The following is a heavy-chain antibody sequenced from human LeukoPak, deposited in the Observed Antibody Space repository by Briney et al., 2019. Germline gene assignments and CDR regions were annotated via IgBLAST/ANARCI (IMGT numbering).Heavy chain of an antibody. CDR2: IYPGDSDT. CDR3: ARLIYYYGSGSHQDWFDP. D-gene: IGHD3-10*01. V-gene: IGHV5-51*01. CDR1: GYSFTSYW. Sequence: GESLKVSCKGSGYSFTSYWIAWVRQMPGKGLEWMGIIYPGDSDTRYSPSFQDQVTISADRSIRTAYLQLRSLKASDTAMYYCARLIYYYGSGSHQDWFDPWGQGTLVTVSS. J-gene: IGHJ5*02.